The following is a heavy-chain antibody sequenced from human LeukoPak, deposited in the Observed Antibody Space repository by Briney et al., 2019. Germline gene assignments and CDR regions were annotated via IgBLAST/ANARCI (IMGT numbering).Heavy chain of an antibody. Sequence: SETLSLTCTVSGGSIISAAYYGAWIRQSPGKGLEWMEEINHSGSTNYNPSLKSRVTTSVDTSKNQFSLKLSSVTAADTAVYYCARGGVIVAAAGYYFDYWGQGTLVTVSS. CDR1: GGSIISAAYY. V-gene: IGHV4-39*07. J-gene: IGHJ4*02. CDR2: INHSGST. D-gene: IGHD6-13*01. CDR3: ARGGVIVAAAGYYFDY.